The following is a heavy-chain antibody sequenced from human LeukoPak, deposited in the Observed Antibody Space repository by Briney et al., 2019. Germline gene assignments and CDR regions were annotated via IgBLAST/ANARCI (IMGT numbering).Heavy chain of an antibody. CDR2: INPNSGGT. CDR1: GYTFTGYY. Sequence: ASVKVSCKASGYTFTGYYMHWVRQAPGQGLEWMGWINPNSGGTNYAQKFQGRVIMTRDTSISTAYMELSRLRSDDTAVYYCARALITIFGVVTYYFDYWGQGTLVTVSS. CDR3: ARALITIFGVVTYYFDY. D-gene: IGHD3-3*01. J-gene: IGHJ4*02. V-gene: IGHV1-2*02.